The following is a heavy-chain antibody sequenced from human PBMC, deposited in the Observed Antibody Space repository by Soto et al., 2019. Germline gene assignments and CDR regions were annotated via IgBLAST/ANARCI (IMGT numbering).Heavy chain of an antibody. Sequence: VAPVKPSCKASGYTFTSYGISWVRQDNEQGLEWMGWISAYNGNTNYAQKLQGRVTMTTDTSTRTAYMELRSLRSDDTAVYYFSRDLEAYDILTGYPLDWGQGTLVTVSS. J-gene: IGHJ4*02. CDR1: GYTFTSYG. CDR3: SRDLEAYDILTGYPLD. CDR2: ISAYNGNT. D-gene: IGHD3-9*01. V-gene: IGHV1-18*01.